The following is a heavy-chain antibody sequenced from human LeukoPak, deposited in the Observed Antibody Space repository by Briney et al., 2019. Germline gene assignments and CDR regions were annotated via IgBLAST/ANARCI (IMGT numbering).Heavy chain of an antibody. Sequence: ASVKVSCKASGYTFTSYGISWVRQAPGKGLEWMGGFDPEDGETIYAQKFQGRVTMTEDTSTDTAYMELSSLRSEDTAVYYCATTTLWDLRSWGQGTLVTVSS. CDR2: FDPEDGET. V-gene: IGHV1-24*01. CDR3: ATTTLWDLRS. D-gene: IGHD1-26*01. J-gene: IGHJ5*02. CDR1: GYTFTSYG.